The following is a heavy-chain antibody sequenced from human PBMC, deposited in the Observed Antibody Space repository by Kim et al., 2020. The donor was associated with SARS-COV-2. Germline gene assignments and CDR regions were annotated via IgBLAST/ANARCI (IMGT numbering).Heavy chain of an antibody. CDR3: AGDQVLISGTVY. D-gene: IGHD1-26*01. J-gene: IGHJ4*02. CDR2: ISSSGSSI. Sequence: GGSLRLSCAASGFTFSDYYMSWIRQAPGKGLEWVSYISSSGSSIYYADSVKGRFAVSRDNAKNLLFLQMNSLRADDTAVYYCAGDQVLISGTVYWGQGTL. V-gene: IGHV3-11*01. CDR1: GFTFSDYY.